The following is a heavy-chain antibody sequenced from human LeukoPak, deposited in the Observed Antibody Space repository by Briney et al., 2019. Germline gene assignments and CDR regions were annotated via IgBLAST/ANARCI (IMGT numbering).Heavy chain of an antibody. V-gene: IGHV3-30*18. CDR1: GFTFNSFG. J-gene: IGHJ6*03. CDR3: AKDLIRFSFYYYMDV. CDR2: ISYDGRNK. Sequence: LPGRSLRLSCAASGFTFNSFGVHWVRQAPGKGLEWLAVISYDGRNKYYADSVKGRFTISRDNSKNTLYLQMNSLRAEDTAMYYCAKDLIRFSFYYYMDVWGKGTTVTVSS. D-gene: IGHD3-3*01.